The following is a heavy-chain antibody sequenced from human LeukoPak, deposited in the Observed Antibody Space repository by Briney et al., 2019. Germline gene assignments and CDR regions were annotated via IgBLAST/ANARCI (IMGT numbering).Heavy chain of an antibody. CDR1: GYTFTNYY. CDR2: INPSDGKT. CDR3: ARDPGKQWLVGHAFDI. D-gene: IGHD6-19*01. V-gene: IGHV1-46*01. J-gene: IGHJ3*02. Sequence: ASVKVSCKASGYTFTNYYMHWVRQAPGQGLEWMGIINPSDGKTSYAQKFQGRVTITADESTSTAYMELSSLRSEDTAVYYCARDPGKQWLVGHAFDIWGQGTMVTVSS.